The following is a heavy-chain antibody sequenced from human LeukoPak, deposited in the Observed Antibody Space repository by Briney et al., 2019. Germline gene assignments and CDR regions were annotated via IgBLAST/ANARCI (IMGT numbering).Heavy chain of an antibody. CDR3: ARLAAAAAPFDY. CDR1: GFTFSSYA. D-gene: IGHD6-13*01. Sequence: GGSRRLSCAASGFTFSSYAMHWVRQAPGKGLEWVAVISYDGSNKYYADSVKGRFTISRDNSKNTLYLQMNSLRAEDTAVYYCARLAAAAAPFDYWGQGTLVTVSS. CDR2: ISYDGSNK. V-gene: IGHV3-30*04. J-gene: IGHJ4*02.